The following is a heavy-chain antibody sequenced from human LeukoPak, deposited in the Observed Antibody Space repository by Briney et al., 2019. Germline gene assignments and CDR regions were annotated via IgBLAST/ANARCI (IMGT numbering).Heavy chain of an antibody. D-gene: IGHD3-22*01. CDR2: ISASGGTT. CDR1: GFTFSTYV. V-gene: IGHV3-23*01. Sequence: GGSLRLSCAASGFTFSTYVMNWVRQAPGKGLERVSAISASGGTTYYADSVKGRFTISRDNSMNALYLQMNSLRAEDTAVYYCARANYYDISGYDYWGQGTLVTVSS. J-gene: IGHJ4*02. CDR3: ARANYYDISGYDY.